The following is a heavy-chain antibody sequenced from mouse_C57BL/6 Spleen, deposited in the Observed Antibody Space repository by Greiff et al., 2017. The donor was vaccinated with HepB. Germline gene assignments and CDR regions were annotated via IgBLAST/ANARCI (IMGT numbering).Heavy chain of an antibody. CDR1: GYTFTSYW. CDR2: IDPSDSET. D-gene: IGHD3-2*02. Sequence: VQLQQPGAELVRPGSSVKLSCKASGYTFTSYWMHWVKQRPIQGLEWIGNIDPSDSETHYNQKFKDKATLTVDKSSSTAYMQLSSLTSEDSAVYSCARAAQATFWFAYWGQGTPVTVSA. CDR3: ARAAQATFWFAY. J-gene: IGHJ3*01. V-gene: IGHV1-52*01.